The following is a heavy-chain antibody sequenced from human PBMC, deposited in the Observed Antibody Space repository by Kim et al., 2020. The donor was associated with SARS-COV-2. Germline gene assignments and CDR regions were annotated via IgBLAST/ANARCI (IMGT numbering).Heavy chain of an antibody. CDR3: ARAIVGATNWFDP. Sequence: YAQKCQGRVTMTRDTSISTAYMELSRLRSDDTAVYYCARAIVGATNWFDPWGQGTLVTVSS. D-gene: IGHD1-26*01. V-gene: IGHV1-2*02. J-gene: IGHJ5*02.